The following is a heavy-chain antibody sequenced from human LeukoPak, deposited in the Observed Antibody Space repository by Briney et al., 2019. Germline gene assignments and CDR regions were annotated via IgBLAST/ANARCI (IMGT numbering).Heavy chain of an antibody. D-gene: IGHD3-10*01. CDR3: ARHYGP. CDR2: IYDSGSK. Sequence: SETLSLTCAVSGGSISSGGYSWSWIRQPPGKGLEWIGYIYDSGSKYCNPSLKSRVTISVDTSKNQFSLKLNSVTAADTAVYYCARHYGPWGQGTLVTVSS. CDR1: GGSISSGGYS. J-gene: IGHJ5*02. V-gene: IGHV4-30-2*03.